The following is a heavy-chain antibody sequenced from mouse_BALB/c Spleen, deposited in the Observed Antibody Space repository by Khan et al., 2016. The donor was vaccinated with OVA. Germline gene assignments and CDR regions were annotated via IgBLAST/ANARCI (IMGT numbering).Heavy chain of an antibody. J-gene: IGHJ4*01. CDR1: GYTFTSYW. CDR3: ARSNYYGSGLYAMDY. Sequence: DLVMPGAAVTLSCKASGYTFTSYWINWMKQRPGQGLEWIGRIAPGSGSTSSNDMFKGKATLTVDASSSTAYIQLSSLSSEDSAVYFCARSNYYGSGLYAMDYWGQGTSVTVSS. CDR2: IAPGSGST. D-gene: IGHD1-1*01. V-gene: IGHV1S41*01.